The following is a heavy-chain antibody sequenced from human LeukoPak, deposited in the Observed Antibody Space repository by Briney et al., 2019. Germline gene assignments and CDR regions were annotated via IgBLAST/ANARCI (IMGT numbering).Heavy chain of an antibody. CDR2: ISYDGSNK. V-gene: IGHV3-30*18. D-gene: IGHD3-16*01. CDR3: AKYSVYRSMIRWNPPDY. J-gene: IGHJ4*02. CDR1: GFTFSSYG. Sequence: GGSLRLSCAASGFTFSSYGMHWVHQAPGKGLEWVAVISYDGSNKYYADSVKGRFTISRDNSKNTLYLQMNSLRAEDTAVYYCAKYSVYRSMIRWNPPDYWGQGTLVTVSS.